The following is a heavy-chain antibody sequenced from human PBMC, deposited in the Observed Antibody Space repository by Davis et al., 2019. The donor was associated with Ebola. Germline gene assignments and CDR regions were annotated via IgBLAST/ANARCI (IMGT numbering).Heavy chain of an antibody. CDR2: IRFDARDS. CDR3: ARDPLGYTDDNDS. V-gene: IGHV3-30*02. J-gene: IGHJ4*02. D-gene: IGHD2-2*02. Sequence: GGSLRLSCAVSGFTFSNFGMHWVRQAPGKGLEWVAFIRFDARDSYYIDSVQDRFTISRDKSKNTMYLQMNSLRNEDTAVYYCARDPLGYTDDNDSWGQGTLVIVSS. CDR1: GFTFSNFG.